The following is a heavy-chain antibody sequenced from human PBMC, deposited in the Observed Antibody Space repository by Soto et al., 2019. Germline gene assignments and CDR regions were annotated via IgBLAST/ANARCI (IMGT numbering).Heavy chain of an antibody. CDR2: IYYSGST. V-gene: IGHV4-61*08. J-gene: IGHJ2*01. CDR1: VYGGSVSTGVHY. CDR3: ARGYYTSWYWFDR. Sequence: QVQLQESGPGLVKPSETLSLTCTVSVYGGSVSTGVHYWSWIRQPPGKGLEWIGYIYYSGSTNYNPSLKSRVTISVDTSKNQFSLKLTSVTAADTAVYYCARGYYTSWYWFDRWGRGTLVTVSS. D-gene: IGHD6-13*01.